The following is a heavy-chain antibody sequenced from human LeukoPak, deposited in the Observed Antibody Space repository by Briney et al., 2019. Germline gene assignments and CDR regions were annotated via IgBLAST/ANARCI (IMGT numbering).Heavy chain of an antibody. CDR1: GLTFSNLK. J-gene: IGHJ4*02. CDR3: ASWAGNTQSDSWSGPFDY. CDR2: ISAGGRTT. Sequence: GGSLRLSCAVSGLTFSNLKMNWVRQAPGKGPEWVSYISAGGRTTFYADSVTGRFTISRDNAKNSLYLQMSSLRVEDTAMYYCASWAGNTQSDSWSGPFDYWGRGSLVTVSS. D-gene: IGHD3-3*01. V-gene: IGHV3-48*03.